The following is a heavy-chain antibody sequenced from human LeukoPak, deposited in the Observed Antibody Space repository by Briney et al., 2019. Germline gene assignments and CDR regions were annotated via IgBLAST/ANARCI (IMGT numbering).Heavy chain of an antibody. CDR2: ISGSDGST. Sequence: PTGGSLRLSCAASGFTFSSYSMNWVRQAPGKGLEWVSTISGSDGSTYYADSVKGRFTISRDNSKNTLYLQVNSLRAEDTAVYYCAREVAVGIGAYNYWGQGTLVTVSS. V-gene: IGHV3-23*01. J-gene: IGHJ4*02. D-gene: IGHD6-13*01. CDR3: AREVAVGIGAYNY. CDR1: GFTFSSYS.